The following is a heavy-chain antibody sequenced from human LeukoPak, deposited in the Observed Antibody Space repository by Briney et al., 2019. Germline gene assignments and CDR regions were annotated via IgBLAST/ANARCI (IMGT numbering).Heavy chain of an antibody. V-gene: IGHV3-30*04. CDR1: GFTFSSYA. J-gene: IGHJ3*02. D-gene: IGHD5-18*01. CDR2: ISYDGSNK. Sequence: GGSLRLSCAASGFTFSSYAMHWVRQAPGKGLEWVAVISYDGSNKYYADSVKGRFTISRDNSKNTLYLQMNSLRAEDTAVYYCARDRKQLWFPDAFDIRGQGTMVTVSS. CDR3: ARDRKQLWFPDAFDI.